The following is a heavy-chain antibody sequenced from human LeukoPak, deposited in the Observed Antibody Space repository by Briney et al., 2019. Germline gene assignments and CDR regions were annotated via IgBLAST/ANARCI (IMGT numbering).Heavy chain of an antibody. V-gene: IGHV3-23*01. CDR1: XXTFSSYA. CDR3: ANSRDYDFWRGYDLDY. CDR2: ISGSGGRT. J-gene: IGHJ4*02. Sequence: GGSLRLSCAASXXTFSSYAMSWVRQAPXXXXXXXSAISGSGGRTYYADSVKGRFTISRDNSKNTLYLQMNILRDEDTAVYYCANSRDYDFWRGYDLDYWGQGTLVTVSS. D-gene: IGHD3-3*01.